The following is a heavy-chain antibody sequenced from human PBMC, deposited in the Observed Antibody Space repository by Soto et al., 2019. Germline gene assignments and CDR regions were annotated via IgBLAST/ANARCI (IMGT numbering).Heavy chain of an antibody. Sequence: QVQLQESGPGLVKPSETLSLTCTVSGGSINNHYWSWIRQPPGQGLEWIGYIYYSGSTNYNHSLKSRVTMSVDTSKYQCSLKLSSLTAADTAIYYCARANWFFDYWGQGTLVTVSS. CDR1: GGSINNHY. V-gene: IGHV4-59*11. CDR3: ARANWFFDY. CDR2: IYYSGST. J-gene: IGHJ4*02. D-gene: IGHD7-27*01.